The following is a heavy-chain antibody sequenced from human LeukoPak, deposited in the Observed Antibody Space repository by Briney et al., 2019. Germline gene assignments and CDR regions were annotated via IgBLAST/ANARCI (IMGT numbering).Heavy chain of an antibody. D-gene: IGHD6-19*01. CDR3: ARHSSGWYWFDF. CDR1: GGSISSNSYY. V-gene: IGHV4-39*01. J-gene: IGHJ4*02. CDR2: IYYSGST. Sequence: SETLSLTCTVSGGSISSNSYYWGWIRQPPGKGLEWIGSIYYSGSTYHNPSLKSRVTISVDTSKNQFSLKLSSVTAADTAVYYCARHSSGWYWFDFWGQGTLVTVSS.